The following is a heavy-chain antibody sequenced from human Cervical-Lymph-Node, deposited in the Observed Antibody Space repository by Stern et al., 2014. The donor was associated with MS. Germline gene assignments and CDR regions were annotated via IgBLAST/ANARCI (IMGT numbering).Heavy chain of an antibody. CDR3: ARATDL. V-gene: IGHV4-59*01. Sequence: VQLEESGPGLLRPSETLSLTCTVSGASITSYYWSWIRQPPGKGLEWIGYIYYSGTTNYNASLKGRVAISIDTSKTQFSLRLSSVPAADTAVYYCARATDLWGQGTLVTVSS. CDR1: GASITSYY. CDR2: IYYSGTT. J-gene: IGHJ5*02.